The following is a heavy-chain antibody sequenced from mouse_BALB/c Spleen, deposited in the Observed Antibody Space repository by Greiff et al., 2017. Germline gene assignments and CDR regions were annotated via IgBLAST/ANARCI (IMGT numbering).Heavy chain of an antibody. D-gene: IGHD1-1*01. CDR3: ARSLLLPMDY. CDR2: IYPGNGDT. Sequence: QVQLQQPGAELVKPGASVRMSCKASGYTFTSYNMHWVKQTPGQGLEWIGAIYPGNGDTSYNQKFKGKATLTADKSSSTAYMQLSSLTSEDSAVYYCARSLLLPMDYWGQGTSVTVSS. CDR1: GYTFTSYN. J-gene: IGHJ4*01. V-gene: IGHV1-12*01.